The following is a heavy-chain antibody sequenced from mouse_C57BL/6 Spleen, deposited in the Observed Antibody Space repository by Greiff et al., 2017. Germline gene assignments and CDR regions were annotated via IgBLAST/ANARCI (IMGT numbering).Heavy chain of an antibody. Sequence: EVQLVESGGGLVKPGGSLKLSCAASGFTFSSYAMSWVRQTPEKRLEWVATISDGGSYTYYPDNVKGRFTISRDNAKNNLYLQMSHLKSEDTAMYYCARGGAAQATDYWGQGTTLTVSS. CDR3: ARGGAAQATDY. D-gene: IGHD3-2*02. CDR2: ISDGGSYT. CDR1: GFTFSSYA. V-gene: IGHV5-4*01. J-gene: IGHJ2*01.